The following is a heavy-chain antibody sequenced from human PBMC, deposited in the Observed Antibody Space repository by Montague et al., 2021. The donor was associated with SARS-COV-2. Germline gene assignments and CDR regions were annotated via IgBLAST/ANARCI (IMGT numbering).Heavy chain of an antibody. CDR3: ARDQSTRPRWDFDL. V-gene: IGHV4-59*01. D-gene: IGHD1-26*01. Sequence: SETLSLTCTVSGGSISNFYWSWLRQPPGRGLEWIAYVFYSGTTSYNPSLKSRATMSVDTSKNQFSLRLDSVTAADTAVYYCARDQSTRPRWDFDLWGRGTLVTVSS. CDR2: VFYSGTT. CDR1: GGSISNFY. J-gene: IGHJ2*01.